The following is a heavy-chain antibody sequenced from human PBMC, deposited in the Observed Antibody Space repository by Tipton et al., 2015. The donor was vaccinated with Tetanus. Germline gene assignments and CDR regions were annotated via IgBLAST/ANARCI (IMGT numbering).Heavy chain of an antibody. D-gene: IGHD7-27*01. CDR3: ARQPNSGVYYFDY. J-gene: IGHJ4*02. Sequence: SLRLSCAASGFTFSSSWMSWVRQAPGKGLEWVANIKQDGSEKYYVDSVKGRFTISRDNAKNSLYLQMNSLRAEDTAVYYCARQPNSGVYYFDYWGQGTLVTVSS. CDR1: GFTFSSSW. CDR2: IKQDGSEK. V-gene: IGHV3-7*01.